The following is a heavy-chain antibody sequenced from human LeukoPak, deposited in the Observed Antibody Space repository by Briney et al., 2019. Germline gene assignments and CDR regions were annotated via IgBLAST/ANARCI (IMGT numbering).Heavy chain of an antibody. CDR3: ARPLWFEELLPYDY. D-gene: IGHD3-10*01. Sequence: GASVKVSCKASGYTFTSYGISWVRQAPGQGLEWMGWISAYNGNTKYAQKLQGRVTMTTDTSTSTACMELRSLRSDDTAVYYCARPLWFEELLPYDYWGQGILVTVSS. J-gene: IGHJ4*02. V-gene: IGHV1-18*01. CDR1: GYTFTSYG. CDR2: ISAYNGNT.